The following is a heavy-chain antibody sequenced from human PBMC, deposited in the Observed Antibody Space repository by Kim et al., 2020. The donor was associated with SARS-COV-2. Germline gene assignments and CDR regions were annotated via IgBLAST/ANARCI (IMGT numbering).Heavy chain of an antibody. D-gene: IGHD6-6*01. CDR1: GYTFTSYY. CDR2: INPSGGST. V-gene: IGHV1-46*01. J-gene: IGHJ6*02. CDR3: ARVQLVRFNGYYGMDV. Sequence: ASVKVSCKASGYTFTSYYMHWVRQAPGQGLEWMGIINPSGGSTSYAQKFQGRVTMTRDTSTSTVYMELSSLRSEDTAVYYCARVQLVRFNGYYGMDVWGQGTTVTVSS.